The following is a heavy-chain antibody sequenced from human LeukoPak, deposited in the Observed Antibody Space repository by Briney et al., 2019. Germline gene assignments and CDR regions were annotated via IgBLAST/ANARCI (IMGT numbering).Heavy chain of an antibody. CDR1: GYTFTSYG. Sequence: ASVKVSCKASGYTFTSYGILWVRQAPGQGLEWMGIINPSGGSTSYAQKFQGRVTMTRDMSTSTVYMELSSLRSEDTAVYYCATVLAWRSPFDYWGQGTLVTVSS. CDR2: INPSGGST. CDR3: ATVLAWRSPFDY. D-gene: IGHD1-1*01. J-gene: IGHJ4*02. V-gene: IGHV1-46*01.